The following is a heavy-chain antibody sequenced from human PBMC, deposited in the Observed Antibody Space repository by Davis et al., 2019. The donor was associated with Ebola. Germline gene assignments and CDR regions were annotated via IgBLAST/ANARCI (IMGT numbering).Heavy chain of an antibody. CDR2: IYYTGSA. V-gene: IGHV4-30-4*01. Sequence: SETLSLTCTVSGCSISGDDYYWRWIRQPPGKGLELIGYIYYTGSAYYNSSLKSRVTISVDTSRNQFSLKLSSVTAADTAVYYCATSSSWSTMYYGMDVWGKGTTVTVSS. J-gene: IGHJ6*04. CDR1: GCSISGDDYY. D-gene: IGHD6-13*01. CDR3: ATSSSWSTMYYGMDV.